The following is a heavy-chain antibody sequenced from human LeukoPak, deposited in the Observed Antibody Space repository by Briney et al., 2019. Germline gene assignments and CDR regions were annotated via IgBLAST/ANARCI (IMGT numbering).Heavy chain of an antibody. Sequence: PGGSLRLSCVASGFTFSNSGMSWVRQAPGKGLEWVSSINGGGATTYYADSVRGRFTISRDNSKNTLYLQMNSLRVEDTAIYYCARDRIAVAGMGAFQHWGQGTLVTVSS. D-gene: IGHD6-19*01. CDR1: GFTFSNSG. V-gene: IGHV3-23*01. J-gene: IGHJ1*01. CDR2: INGGGATT. CDR3: ARDRIAVAGMGAFQH.